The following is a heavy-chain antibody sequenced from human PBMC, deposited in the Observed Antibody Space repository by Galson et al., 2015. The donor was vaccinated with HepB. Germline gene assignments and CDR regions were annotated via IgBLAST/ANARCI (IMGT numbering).Heavy chain of an antibody. D-gene: IGHD3-3*01. CDR1: GFIFRNYV. CDR3: TKERFSAFGVTLVADSGMDV. J-gene: IGHJ6*02. V-gene: IGHV3-30*09. CDR2: ISQDGSEK. Sequence: LRLSCAASGFIFRNYVMNWVRQAPGKGPEWVAIISQDGSEKFYEESVKGRFAISRDNSNNTLYLQMSSLRPGDTAVYYCTKERFSAFGVTLVADSGMDVWGQGTTVSVSS.